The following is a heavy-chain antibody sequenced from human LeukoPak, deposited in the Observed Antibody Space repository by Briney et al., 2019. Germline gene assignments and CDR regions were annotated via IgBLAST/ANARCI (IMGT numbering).Heavy chain of an antibody. V-gene: IGHV3-9*01. Sequence: HSGGSLRLSCAASGFTFDDYAMHWVRQVPGKGLEWVSGLTWNSGKIAYADSVKGRFTISRDNAKNSLYLDMTSLRTEDTALYYCAKDVGGSGSYSHYYYYGMDVWGQGTTVTVSS. CDR3: AKDVGGSGSYSHYYYYGMDV. CDR1: GFTFDDYA. CDR2: LTWNSGKI. D-gene: IGHD3-10*01. J-gene: IGHJ6*02.